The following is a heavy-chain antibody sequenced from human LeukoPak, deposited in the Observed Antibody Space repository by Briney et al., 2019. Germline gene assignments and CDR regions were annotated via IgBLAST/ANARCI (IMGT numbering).Heavy chain of an antibody. J-gene: IGHJ4*02. V-gene: IGHV4-59*12. CDR3: ARYSGYYTDYFDY. D-gene: IGHD3-3*01. CDR2: IYNSGST. CDR1: GGSISSYY. Sequence: PSETLSLTCTVSGGSISSYYWNWIRQPPGKGLEWIGYIYNSGSTNYNPSLKSRVTISVDTSKNQFSLKLSSVTAADTAVYYCARYSGYYTDYFDYWGQGTLVTVSS.